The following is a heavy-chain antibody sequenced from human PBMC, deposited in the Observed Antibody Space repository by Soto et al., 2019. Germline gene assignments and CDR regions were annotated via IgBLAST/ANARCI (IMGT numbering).Heavy chain of an antibody. J-gene: IGHJ4*02. Sequence: ASVKVSCKASGYTFTNNDVCWVRQTPGQGLEWMGWISPYSGKTNYARKFQGRVTMTTDTSTSTAYMEVRSLTSDDAAVYYCAREGLLLLPDYWGQGTLVTVSS. CDR1: GYTFTNND. D-gene: IGHD3-22*01. CDR3: AREGLLLLPDY. V-gene: IGHV1-18*01. CDR2: ISPYSGKT.